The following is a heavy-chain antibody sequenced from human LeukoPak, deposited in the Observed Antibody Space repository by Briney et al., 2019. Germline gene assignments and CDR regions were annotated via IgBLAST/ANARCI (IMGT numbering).Heavy chain of an antibody. V-gene: IGHV3-66*01. CDR3: ARVIDSSGYYAWFDP. J-gene: IGHJ5*02. Sequence: GGSLRLSCAASGFTVSRNYMSWVRQAPGKGLEWVSVIYSGGSTYYADSVKGRFTISRDNSKNTLYLQMNSLRAEDTAVYYCARVIDSSGYYAWFDPWGQGTLVTVSS. D-gene: IGHD3-22*01. CDR1: GFTVSRNY. CDR2: IYSGGST.